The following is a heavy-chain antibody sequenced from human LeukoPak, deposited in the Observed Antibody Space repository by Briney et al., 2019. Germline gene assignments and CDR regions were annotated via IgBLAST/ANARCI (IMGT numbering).Heavy chain of an antibody. CDR2: IYTPGT. D-gene: IGHD3-22*01. J-gene: IGHJ3*02. CDR3: ARGIGTSYDSSRDAFDI. V-gene: IGHV4-61*02. Sequence: SETLSLTCTVSAGSINSGDYYWSWIRQPAGKGLEWIVRIYTPGTNYNYNPSLKSPVTISIDTSKNQFSLKLTSGTAADTAVYYCARGIGTSYDSSRDAFDIWGQGTMVTVSS. CDR1: AGSINSGDYY.